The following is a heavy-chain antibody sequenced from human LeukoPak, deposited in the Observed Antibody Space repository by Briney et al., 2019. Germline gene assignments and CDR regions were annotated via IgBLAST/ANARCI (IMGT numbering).Heavy chain of an antibody. D-gene: IGHD5-18*01. Sequence: GASVKVSCKASGGTFSSYTISWVRQAPGQGLEWMGRIIPILGIANYAQKFQGRVTITADKSTSTAYMELSSLRSEDTVVYYCAREDSWIQLSYWGQGTLVTVSS. J-gene: IGHJ4*02. V-gene: IGHV1-69*04. CDR1: GGTFSSYT. CDR3: AREDSWIQLSY. CDR2: IIPILGIA.